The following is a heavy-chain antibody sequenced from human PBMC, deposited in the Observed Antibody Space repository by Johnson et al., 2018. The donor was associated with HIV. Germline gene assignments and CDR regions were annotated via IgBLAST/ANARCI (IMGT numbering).Heavy chain of an antibody. Sequence: MQLVESGGGVVRPGGSLRLSCAASGFTFDDYGMSWVRQAPGKGLEWVTGINWNGGSTGYEDSGKGRFTISRDNAKNSLYLQMNSLRAEYTALYYCAREGVMIVVVPHAFDIWGQGTMVTVSS. J-gene: IGHJ3*02. CDR3: AREGVMIVVVPHAFDI. V-gene: IGHV3-20*04. CDR2: INWNGGST. CDR1: GFTFDDYG. D-gene: IGHD3-22*01.